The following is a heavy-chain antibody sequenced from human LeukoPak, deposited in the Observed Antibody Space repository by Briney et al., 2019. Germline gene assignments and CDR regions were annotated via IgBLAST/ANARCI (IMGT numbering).Heavy chain of an antibody. V-gene: IGHV4-59*01. Sequence: SETLSLTWSVSGDSISGYYWNWIRQSPEKGLEWIAYIRSSGSINYNPSLRSRATISLDTSKNQFSLRLTSVTAADTAVYYCARMATIRGDGYHFDFWGQGTLVTVSS. CDR1: GDSISGYY. J-gene: IGHJ4*02. CDR3: ARMATIRGDGYHFDF. CDR2: IRSSGSI. D-gene: IGHD5-24*01.